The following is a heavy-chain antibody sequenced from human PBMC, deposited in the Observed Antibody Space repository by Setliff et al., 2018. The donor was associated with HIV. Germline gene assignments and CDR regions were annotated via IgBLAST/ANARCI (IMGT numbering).Heavy chain of an antibody. J-gene: IGHJ3*02. CDR2: SSNSGGDT. V-gene: IGHV3-23*01. CDR1: GFTFSTYA. CDR3: ERDLLWAFDM. Sequence: PGGSLRLSCAASGFTFSTYAMSWVRQAPGKGLEWVSASSNSGGDTYYADSVKGRFTISRDNSKNTLYLQMNSLRAEDTAVYYCERDLLWAFDMWGPGTMVTVSS. D-gene: IGHD3-10*01.